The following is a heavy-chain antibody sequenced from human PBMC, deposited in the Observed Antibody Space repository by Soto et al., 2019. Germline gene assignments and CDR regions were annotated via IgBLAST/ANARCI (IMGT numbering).Heavy chain of an antibody. CDR1: GGSISSDGYY. CDR2: IYYSGST. Sequence: PSETLSLTCTVSGGSISSDGYYWTWIRQHPGKGLEWIGYIYYSGSTYYNPSLKSRITISVDTSKNQFSLKLSSVTAADTAVYYCARATVRDGYNFDYWGQGTLVTVSS. J-gene: IGHJ4*02. D-gene: IGHD5-12*01. CDR3: ARATVRDGYNFDY. V-gene: IGHV4-31*03.